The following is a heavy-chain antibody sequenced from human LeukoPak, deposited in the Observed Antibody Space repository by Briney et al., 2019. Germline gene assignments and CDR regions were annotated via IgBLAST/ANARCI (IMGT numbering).Heavy chain of an antibody. D-gene: IGHD2-15*01. CDR2: IYPSDSYT. CDR3: ARRLQRHFDY. Sequence: GESLKISCKGSGYSFTSYWIGWVRQMPGKGLEWMGIIYPSDSYTNYSPSFQGHVTISVDKSISTAYLQWSSLKAPDTAMYYCARRLQRHFDYWGQGTLVTVSS. CDR1: GYSFTSYW. V-gene: IGHV5-51*01. J-gene: IGHJ4*02.